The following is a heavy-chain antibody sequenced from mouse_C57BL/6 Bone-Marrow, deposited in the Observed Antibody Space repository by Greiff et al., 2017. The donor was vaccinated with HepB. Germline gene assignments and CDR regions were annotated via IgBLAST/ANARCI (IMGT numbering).Heavy chain of an antibody. CDR3: YYGSSGDWYFDV. V-gene: IGHV1-75*01. CDR1: GYTFTDYY. D-gene: IGHD1-1*01. J-gene: IGHJ1*03. Sequence: VKLVESGPELVKPGASVKISCKASGYTFTDYYINWVKQRPGQGLEWIGWIFPGSGSTYYNEKFKGKATLTVDKSSSTAYMLLSSLTSEDSAVYFCYYGSSGDWYFDVWGTGTTVTVSS. CDR2: IFPGSGST.